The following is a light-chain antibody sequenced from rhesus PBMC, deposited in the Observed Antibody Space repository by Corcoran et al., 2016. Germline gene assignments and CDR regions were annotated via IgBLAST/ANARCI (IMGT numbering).Light chain of an antibody. Sequence: DIQMTQSPSSLSASVGDTVTITCRASQGISSYLNWFQQKPGKAPKLLSYAASSLQSGVPSRFSGSGFGTNFTLTISSLQPEDFAAYYCPQHNSHPFTFGPGTKLDIK. CDR2: AAS. CDR1: QGISSY. CDR3: PQHNSHPFT. J-gene: IGKJ3*01. V-gene: IGKV1-28*03.